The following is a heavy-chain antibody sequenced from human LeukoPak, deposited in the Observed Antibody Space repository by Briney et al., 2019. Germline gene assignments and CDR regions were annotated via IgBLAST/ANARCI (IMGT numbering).Heavy chain of an antibody. J-gene: IGHJ4*02. D-gene: IGHD3-9*01. V-gene: IGHV1-24*01. CDR2: FDPEDGET. Sequence: GASVKVSCKVSGYTLTELSMHWVRQAPGKGLEWMGGFDPEDGETIYAQKFQGRVTMTEDTSTDTAYMELSSLRSEDTAVYYCAKDWAYDILTGFHRPFGYWGQGTLVTVSS. CDR1: GYTLTELS. CDR3: AKDWAYDILTGFHRPFGY.